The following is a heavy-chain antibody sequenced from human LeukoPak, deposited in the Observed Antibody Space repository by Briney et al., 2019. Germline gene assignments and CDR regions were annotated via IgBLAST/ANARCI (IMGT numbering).Heavy chain of an antibody. CDR2: ISDTGGST. J-gene: IGHJ4*02. V-gene: IGHV3-23*01. D-gene: IGHD3-22*01. Sequence: GGSLRLSCAVSGITLSNYGMSWVRQAPGKGLEWVAGISDTGGSTNYADSVRGRFTISRDNPKNTLYLQMNSLRAEDTAVYFCAKRGVVIRVILVGFHKQAYYFDSWGQGALVTVSS. CDR3: AKRGVVIRVILVGFHKQAYYFDS. CDR1: GITLSNYG.